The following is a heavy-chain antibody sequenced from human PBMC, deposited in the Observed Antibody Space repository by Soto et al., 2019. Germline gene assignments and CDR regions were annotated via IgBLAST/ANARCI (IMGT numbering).Heavy chain of an antibody. CDR1: GYTFTGYY. Sequence: ASVKVSCKASGYTFTGYYMHWVRQAPGQGLEWMGWINPNSGGTNYAQKFQGWVTMTRDTSISTAYMELSRLRSDDTAVYYCARGVAARYYYYYGMDVWGQGTTVTVYS. V-gene: IGHV1-2*04. CDR3: ARGVAARYYYYYGMDV. D-gene: IGHD6-6*01. J-gene: IGHJ6*02. CDR2: INPNSGGT.